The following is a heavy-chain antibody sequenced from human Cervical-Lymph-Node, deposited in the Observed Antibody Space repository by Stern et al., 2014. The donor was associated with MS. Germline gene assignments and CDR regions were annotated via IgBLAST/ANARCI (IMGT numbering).Heavy chain of an antibody. CDR2: IFPSDSET. Sequence: VQLVQSGAEVKKPGESLKIACKGSGYSFSSYWIAWVRQMPGKGLEWMGKIFPSDSETRYSPSFEGQVTISVDKSTSTAYLHWSSLKASDTARYYCGREVALTAGLLGFWGQGTQVIVS. J-gene: IGHJ4*02. CDR3: GREVALTAGLLGF. V-gene: IGHV5-51*01. CDR1: GYSFSSYW. D-gene: IGHD3-22*01.